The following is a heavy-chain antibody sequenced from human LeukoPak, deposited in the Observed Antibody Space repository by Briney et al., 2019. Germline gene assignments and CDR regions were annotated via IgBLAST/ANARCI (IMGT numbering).Heavy chain of an antibody. Sequence: PSETLSLTCTVSGGSISSYYWSWIRQPPGKGLEWIGYIYYSGSTNYNPSLKSRVTISVDTSENQFSLKLSSVTAADTAVYYCARDHYYDSSGARGFDYWGQGTLVTVSS. CDR3: ARDHYYDSSGARGFDY. CDR1: GGSISSYY. D-gene: IGHD3-22*01. CDR2: IYYSGST. V-gene: IGHV4-59*01. J-gene: IGHJ4*02.